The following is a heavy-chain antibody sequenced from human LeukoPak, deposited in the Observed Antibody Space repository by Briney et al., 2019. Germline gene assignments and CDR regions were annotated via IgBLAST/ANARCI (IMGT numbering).Heavy chain of an antibody. J-gene: IGHJ4*02. D-gene: IGHD5-12*01. Sequence: SATLSLTCTVSGGSISSYYWSWIRQPPGKGLEWIGYIYYSGSTNYNPSLKSRVTISVDTSKNQFSLKLSSVTAADTAVYYCARDGDYSGYDSLDYWGQGTLVTVSS. CDR1: GGSISSYY. CDR3: ARDGDYSGYDSLDY. V-gene: IGHV4-59*01. CDR2: IYYSGST.